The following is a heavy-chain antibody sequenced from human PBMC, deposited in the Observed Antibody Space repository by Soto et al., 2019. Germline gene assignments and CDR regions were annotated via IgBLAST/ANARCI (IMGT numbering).Heavy chain of an antibody. D-gene: IGHD3-22*01. CDR3: AKDTYYYDSSGYYVFDY. J-gene: IGHJ4*02. V-gene: IGHV3-30*18. Sequence: VGSLRLSCADSGVTCSNYGMHWVRQATGKGLEWVAAISYDGGNKFYADSVEGRFTISRDNSKSTVYLQMNSLRAEDTAIYYCAKDTYYYDSSGYYVFDYWGQGALVTVSS. CDR2: ISYDGGNK. CDR1: GVTCSNYG.